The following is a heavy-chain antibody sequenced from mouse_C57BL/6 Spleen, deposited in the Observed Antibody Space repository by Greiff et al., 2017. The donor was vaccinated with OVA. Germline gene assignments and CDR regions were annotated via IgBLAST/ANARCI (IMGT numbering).Heavy chain of an antibody. J-gene: IGHJ4*01. V-gene: IGHV6-6*01. CDR2: IRNKANNHAT. Sequence: EVKVEESGGGLVQPGGSMKLSCAASGFTFSDAWMDWVRQSPEKGLEWVAEIRNKANNHATYYAESVKGRFTISRDDSKSGVYLQMNSLRAEDTGIYYCTRGGVTTLDYAMDYWGQGTSVTVSS. CDR3: TRGGVTTLDYAMDY. D-gene: IGHD2-2*01. CDR1: GFTFSDAW.